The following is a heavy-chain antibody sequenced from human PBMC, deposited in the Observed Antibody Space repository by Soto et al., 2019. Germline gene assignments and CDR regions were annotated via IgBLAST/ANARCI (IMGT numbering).Heavy chain of an antibody. Sequence: SETLSLTCTVSGDSISSGGYYWSWIRQHPGKGLEWIGYIYYSGSTYYNPSLKSRVTISVDTSKNQFSLKLSSVTAADTAVYYCAREGYLENKNWFDPWGQGTLVTVSS. D-gene: IGHD2-21*01. CDR1: GDSISSGGYY. CDR2: IYYSGST. CDR3: AREGYLENKNWFDP. V-gene: IGHV4-31*02. J-gene: IGHJ5*02.